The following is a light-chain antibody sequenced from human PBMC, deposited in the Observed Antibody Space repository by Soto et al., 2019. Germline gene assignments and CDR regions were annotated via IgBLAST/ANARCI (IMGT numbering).Light chain of an antibody. J-gene: IGKJ2*01. CDR3: QQYTNWPYT. Sequence: EIVMTQSPATLSVSPGERVSLSCRASQSVGSNLDWYQQTAGQAPRLLIYGASTRATGIPARFSGSGSGTEFTLTISSLQSEDFAVYSCQQYTNWPYTFGQGTKLEIK. CDR2: GAS. CDR1: QSVGSN. V-gene: IGKV3-15*01.